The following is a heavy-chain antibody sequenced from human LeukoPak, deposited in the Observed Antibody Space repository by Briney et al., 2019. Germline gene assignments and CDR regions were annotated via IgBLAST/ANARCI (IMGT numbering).Heavy chain of an antibody. J-gene: IGHJ4*02. CDR1: GDSISTNNYY. Sequence: SETLSLTCTVSGDSISTNNYYWTWIRQPPGKGLEWIGTIYYSVTTYYNPSLKSRVTISVDTSRNQFSLRLSSVTAADTAVYHCARRRGIGLYYFDYWGQGALVTVSS. CDR2: IYYSVTT. D-gene: IGHD6-19*01. CDR3: ARRRGIGLYYFDY. V-gene: IGHV4-39*01.